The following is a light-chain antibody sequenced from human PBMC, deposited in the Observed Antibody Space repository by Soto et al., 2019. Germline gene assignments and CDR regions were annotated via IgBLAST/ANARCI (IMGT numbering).Light chain of an antibody. J-gene: IGKJ1*01. CDR3: LQDINYPWT. Sequence: DIQMTQSPSTLSASVGDRVTITCRASQTINSWLAWYQQKPGKAPKLLIYKASYLQSGVPPRFSGSGSGTDFTLAISSLQPEDSATYYCLQDINYPWTFGQGTKVDI. CDR2: KAS. V-gene: IGKV1-5*03. CDR1: QTINSW.